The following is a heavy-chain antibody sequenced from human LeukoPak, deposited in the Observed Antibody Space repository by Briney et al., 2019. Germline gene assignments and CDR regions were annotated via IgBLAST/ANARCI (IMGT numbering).Heavy chain of an antibody. V-gene: IGHV3-23*01. CDR3: AKDSSGYYFGLPGDAFDI. CDR1: GFTFSSYA. CDR2: ISAGGGGT. Sequence: GGSLRLSCAASGFTFSSYAMSWVRQAPGKGLEWVSAISAGGGGTYYADSVKGRFTISRDDSKNTLYLQMNSLRAEDTAVYYCAKDSSGYYFGLPGDAFDIWGQGTMVTVSS. J-gene: IGHJ3*02. D-gene: IGHD3-22*01.